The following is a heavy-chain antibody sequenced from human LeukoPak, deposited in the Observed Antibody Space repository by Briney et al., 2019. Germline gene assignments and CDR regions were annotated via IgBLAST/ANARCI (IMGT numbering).Heavy chain of an antibody. J-gene: IGHJ4*02. CDR3: TTDKGYYFDY. CDR2: IWYDGGRK. Sequence: GGSLRLSCAASGFTFSSYGMHWVRQAPGKGLEWVAVIWYDGGRKYYAESVKGRFTISRDSPKNTLYLQMNSLKTEDTAVYYCTTDKGYYFDYWGQGTLVTVSS. V-gene: IGHV3-33*01. CDR1: GFTFSSYG.